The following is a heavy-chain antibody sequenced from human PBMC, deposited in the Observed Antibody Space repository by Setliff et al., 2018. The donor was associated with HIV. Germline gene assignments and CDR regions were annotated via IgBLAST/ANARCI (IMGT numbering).Heavy chain of an antibody. D-gene: IGHD7-27*01. CDR2: IVPILGIA. CDR1: GGTFTNSA. CDR3: ARIPTGGAFDI. V-gene: IGHV1-69*10. J-gene: IGHJ3*02. Sequence: GASVKVSCKASGGTFTNSAIGWVRQAPGQGLEWMGAIVPILGIANSAQKFQGRVTITTGESTNTAYMELSSLRSEDTAVYYCARIPTGGAFDIWGQGTVVTVSS.